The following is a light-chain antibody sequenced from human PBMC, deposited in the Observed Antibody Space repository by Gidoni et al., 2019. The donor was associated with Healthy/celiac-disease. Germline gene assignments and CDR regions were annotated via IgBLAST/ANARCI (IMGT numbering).Light chain of an antibody. Sequence: QSALTQPASVSGSPGQSLTISSTGTSSDVGGYNYVSWYQQHPGKAPKLMIYDVSNRPSGVSNRFSGSKSGNTASLTISGLQAEDEADYYCSSYTSSSTRVFGTGTKVTVL. CDR3: SSYTSSSTRV. J-gene: IGLJ1*01. V-gene: IGLV2-14*03. CDR1: SSDVGGYNY. CDR2: DVS.